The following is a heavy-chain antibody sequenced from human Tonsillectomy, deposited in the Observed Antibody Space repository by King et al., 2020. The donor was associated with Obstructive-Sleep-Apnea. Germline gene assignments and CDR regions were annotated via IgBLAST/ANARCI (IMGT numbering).Heavy chain of an antibody. J-gene: IGHJ4*02. CDR1: GGSISSSNW. CDR3: AGVKKVVVIPDY. D-gene: IGHD2-15*01. V-gene: IGHV4-4*02. CDR2: IYHSGST. Sequence: VQLQESGPGLVKPSGTLSLTCAVSGGSISSSNWWSWVRQPPGKGLEWIGEIYHSGSTNYNPSLKSRVTISGNKSKNQFSLKLSSVTAAGTAVYYCAGVKKVVVIPDYWGQGTLVTVSP.